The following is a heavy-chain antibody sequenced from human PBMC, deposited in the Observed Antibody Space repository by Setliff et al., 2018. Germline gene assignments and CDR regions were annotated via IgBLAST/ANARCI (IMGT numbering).Heavy chain of an antibody. CDR1: GYTFTSHG. CDR2: ISAYNGNT. J-gene: IGHJ4*02. CDR3: AGAGGNSDYFDY. D-gene: IGHD2-21*02. V-gene: IGHV1-18*01. Sequence: GASVKVSCKASGYTFTSHGISWVRQAPGQGLEWMGWISAYNGNTNYAQKLQGRVTITADTSTNTAYMELNSLKIEDTAVYYCAGAGGNSDYFDYWGQGTLVTVSS.